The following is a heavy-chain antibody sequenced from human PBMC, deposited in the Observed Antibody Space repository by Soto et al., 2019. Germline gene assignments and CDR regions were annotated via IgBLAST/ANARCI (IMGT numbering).Heavy chain of an antibody. V-gene: IGHV3-23*01. CDR1: GFTFSTYA. J-gene: IGHJ6*02. CDR2: ISGSGGST. CDR3: ANDRMGGVTMVRGVSYYDYYGMDV. Sequence: EVQLLESGGGLVQPGGSLRLSCAASGFTFSTYAMTWVRQAPGKGLEWVSTISGSGGSTYYADSVKGRFTISRDNSKNTLYLQMNSLRAEDTAVYHCANDRMGGVTMVRGVSYYDYYGMDVWGQGTTVTVSS. D-gene: IGHD3-10*01.